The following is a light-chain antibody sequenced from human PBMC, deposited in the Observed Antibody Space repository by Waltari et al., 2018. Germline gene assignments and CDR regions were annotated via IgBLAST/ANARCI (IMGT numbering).Light chain of an antibody. Sequence: DIQMTQSPLSLSASVGDRVTVTCRASQSVSTHLNWYQHKPGKAPGLLVYSASFLETGVPSRFSAGGSGTDFNFTITAVQPEDFATYYCQETYTPPWTFSPGTRLEIK. CDR3: QETYTPPWT. CDR1: QSVSTH. CDR2: SAS. J-gene: IGKJ1*01. V-gene: IGKV1-39*01.